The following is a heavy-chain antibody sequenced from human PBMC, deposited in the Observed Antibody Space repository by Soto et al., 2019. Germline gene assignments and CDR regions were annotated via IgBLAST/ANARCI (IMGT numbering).Heavy chain of an antibody. CDR2: ISRSGDRT. CDR1: GFTFSDFT. CDR3: ARPFPDRTYYYSGMDV. V-gene: IGHV3-23*01. J-gene: IGHJ6*02. Sequence: EVQLSQSGGGLVQPGGSLSLSCAASGFTFSDFTMSWVRQAPGKGLEWVATISRSGDRTYYADSVRGRLFVSRDNSKDALFLKLNSLRADDSALYYCARPFPDRTYYYSGMDVWGQGTTVTVSS. D-gene: IGHD3-10*01.